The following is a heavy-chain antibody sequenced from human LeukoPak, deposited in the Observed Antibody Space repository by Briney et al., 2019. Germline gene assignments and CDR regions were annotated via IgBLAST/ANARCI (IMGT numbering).Heavy chain of an antibody. CDR3: ARGGHDYYDSSGYCNY. J-gene: IGHJ4*02. CDR1: GYTFTSYY. V-gene: IGHV1-46*01. Sequence: GASVKVSCKASGYTFTSYYMHWVRQAPGQGLEWMGIINPSGGSTSYAQKFQGRVTMTRDMSTSTVYMELSSLRSEDTAVYYCARGGHDYYDSSGYCNYWGQGTLSPSPQ. CDR2: INPSGGST. D-gene: IGHD3-22*01.